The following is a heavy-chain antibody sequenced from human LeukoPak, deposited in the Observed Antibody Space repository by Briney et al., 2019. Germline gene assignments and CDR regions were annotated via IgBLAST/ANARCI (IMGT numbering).Heavy chain of an antibody. V-gene: IGHV3-30*18. D-gene: IGHD3-10*01. CDR3: AKDLISADRDY. Sequence: PGRSLRLSCAASGFTFSSYGMHWVRQAPGKGLEWVAVISYDGSNKYYADSVKGRFTISRDNSKNTLYLQTNSLRAEDTAVYYCAKDLISADRDYWGQGTLVTVSS. J-gene: IGHJ4*02. CDR2: ISYDGSNK. CDR1: GFTFSSYG.